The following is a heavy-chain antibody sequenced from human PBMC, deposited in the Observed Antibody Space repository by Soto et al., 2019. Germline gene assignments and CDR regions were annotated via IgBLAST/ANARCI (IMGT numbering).Heavy chain of an antibody. Sequence: SETLSLTCTVSGDSISSNNNYWSWIRQPPGEGLEWIGFISYSGTTSYSPSLKSRVAISLDTSKNQFSLKLSSVTAADTAVYYCARLTVGAIYYGLHFYYWGKGTLVTVSS. CDR3: ARLTVGAIYYGLHFYY. CDR2: ISYSGTT. V-gene: IGHV4-30-4*01. D-gene: IGHD1-26*01. J-gene: IGHJ4*02. CDR1: GDSISSNNNY.